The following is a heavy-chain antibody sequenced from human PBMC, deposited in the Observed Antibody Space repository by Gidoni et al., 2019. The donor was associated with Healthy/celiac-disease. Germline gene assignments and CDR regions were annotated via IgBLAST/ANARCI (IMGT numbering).Heavy chain of an antibody. V-gene: IGHV1-69*01. D-gene: IGHD1-1*01. Sequence: QVQLVQSGAEVKKPGSSVTVSCKASGGTFSSYAISWVRQAPGQGLEWMGGIIPIFGTANYAQKFQGRVTSTADESTSTAYMELSSLRSEDTAVYYCARDLPTGTTSGAFDIWGQGTMVTVSS. J-gene: IGHJ3*02. CDR3: ARDLPTGTTSGAFDI. CDR1: GGTFSSYA. CDR2: IIPIFGTA.